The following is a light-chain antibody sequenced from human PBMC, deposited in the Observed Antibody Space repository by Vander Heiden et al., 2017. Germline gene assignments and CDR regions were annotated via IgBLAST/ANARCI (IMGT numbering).Light chain of an antibody. Sequence: IQMTQPPSTPSAPVGDRATIPSRPGRGISSWLAWYMQKPGKAAKLLIDKAASLESGVPPRVSGRGSCTAGTPTISSLQPDDVATYYCQQYNSYSLLTFGGGTKVEIK. CDR1: RGISSW. J-gene: IGKJ4*01. CDR3: QQYNSYSLLT. CDR2: KAA. V-gene: IGKV1-5*03.